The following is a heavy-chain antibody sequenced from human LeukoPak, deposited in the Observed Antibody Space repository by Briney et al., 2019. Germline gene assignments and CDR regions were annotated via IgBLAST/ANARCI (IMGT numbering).Heavy chain of an antibody. CDR2: INHSGST. J-gene: IGHJ5*02. CDR1: GGSFSGYY. D-gene: IGHD4-17*01. CDR3: ARGSVTTDWFDP. V-gene: IGHV4-34*01. Sequence: SETLSLTCAVYGGSFSGYYWSWIRQPPGKGLEWIGEINHSGSTNYNPSLKSRVTISVDTSKNQFSLKLSSVTAADTAVYYCARGSVTTDWFDPRGQGTLVTVSS.